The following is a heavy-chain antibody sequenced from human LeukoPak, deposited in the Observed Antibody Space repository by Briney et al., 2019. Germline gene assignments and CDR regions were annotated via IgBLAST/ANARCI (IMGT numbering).Heavy chain of an antibody. CDR2: ISGSGGST. J-gene: IGHJ5*02. CDR3: AKVLRYFDWPRGDWFDP. CDR1: GFTFSSYA. Sequence: PGGSLRLSCAASGFTFSSYAMSWVRQAPGKGLEWVSAISGSGGSTYYADSVKGRFTISRDNSKNTLYLQMNSLRAGDTAVYYCAKVLRYFDWPRGDWFDPWGQGTLVTVSS. D-gene: IGHD3-9*01. V-gene: IGHV3-23*01.